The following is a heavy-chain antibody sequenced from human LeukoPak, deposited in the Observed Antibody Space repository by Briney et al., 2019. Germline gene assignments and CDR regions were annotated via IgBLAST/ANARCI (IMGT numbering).Heavy chain of an antibody. CDR3: ARIRADSSGYYYKYFDF. D-gene: IGHD3-22*01. J-gene: IGHJ4*02. CDR2: ISSGGGAI. V-gene: IGHV3-48*03. Sequence: PGGSLRLSCVVSGFTFSIYEMNWVRRAPGKGLEWVSYISSGGGAIYYADSVKGRFTISRDNAKNSLYLQMNSLRAEDTAVYYCARIRADSSGYYYKYFDFWGQGTLVTVSS. CDR1: GFTFSIYE.